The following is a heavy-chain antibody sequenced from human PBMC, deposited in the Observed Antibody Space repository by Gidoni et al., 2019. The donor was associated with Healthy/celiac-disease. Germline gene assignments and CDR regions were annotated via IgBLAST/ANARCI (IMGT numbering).Heavy chain of an antibody. D-gene: IGHD5-12*01. CDR3: ARVNVDIVATRWDYYYGMDV. J-gene: IGHJ6*02. CDR2: IWYDGSNK. Sequence: QVQLVESGGGVVQSGRSLRLSCAASGFTFSSSGMHWVRQAPGKGLEWVAVIWYDGSNKYYADSVKGRFTISRDNSKNTLYLQMNSLRAEDTAVYYCARVNVDIVATRWDYYYGMDVWGQGTTVTVSS. V-gene: IGHV3-33*01. CDR1: GFTFSSSG.